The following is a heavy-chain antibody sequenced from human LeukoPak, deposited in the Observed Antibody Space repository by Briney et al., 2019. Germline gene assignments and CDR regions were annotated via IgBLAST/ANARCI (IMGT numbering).Heavy chain of an antibody. CDR1: GGSISSSNW. CDR2: IYHSGST. J-gene: IGHJ6*02. V-gene: IGHV4-4*02. CDR3: ARDRAWFGELLGYYYGMDV. Sequence: PSETLSLTCAVSGGSISSSNWWSWVRQPPGKGLEWIGEIYHSGSTNYNPSLKSRVTISVDKSKNQFSLKLSSVTAADTAVYYCARDRAWFGELLGYYYGMDVWGQGTTVTVSS. D-gene: IGHD3-10*01.